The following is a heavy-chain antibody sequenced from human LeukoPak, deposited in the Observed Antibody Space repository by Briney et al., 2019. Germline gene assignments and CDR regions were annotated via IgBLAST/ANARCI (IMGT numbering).Heavy chain of an antibody. Sequence: PGGSLRLSCAASGFTFSSYWMHWVRQAPGKGLVWVSRTNTDGSSTSYADSVKGRFTISRDNAKNTLYLQMNSLRAEDTAVYYCAREDGSGSFYYYYYYYMDVWGKGTTVTVSS. CDR2: TNTDGSST. V-gene: IGHV3-74*01. D-gene: IGHD3-10*01. CDR1: GFTFSSYW. J-gene: IGHJ6*03. CDR3: AREDGSGSFYYYYYYYMDV.